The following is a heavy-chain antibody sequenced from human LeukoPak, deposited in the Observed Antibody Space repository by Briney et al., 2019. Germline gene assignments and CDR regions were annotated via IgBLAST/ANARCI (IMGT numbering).Heavy chain of an antibody. CDR3: AKARGYSGYERFFDY. D-gene: IGHD5-12*01. J-gene: IGHJ4*02. V-gene: IGHV3-23*01. CDR2: ISGSGGST. Sequence: GGSLRLSCAASGFSVSTKYMSWVRQAPGKGLEWVSVISGSGGSTYYADSVKDRFTISRDNSKNTLYLQMNSLRAEDTAVYYCAKARGYSGYERFFDYWGQGTLVTVSS. CDR1: GFSVSTKY.